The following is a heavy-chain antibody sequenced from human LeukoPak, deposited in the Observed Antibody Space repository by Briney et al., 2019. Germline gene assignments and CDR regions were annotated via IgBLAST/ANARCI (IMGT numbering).Heavy chain of an antibody. Sequence: QPGGSLRLSCAASGFTFTSYAMSWVRQAPGKGLEWVSAISGSGGSTYYADSVKGRFTISRDNSKNTLYLQMNSLRAEDTAVYYCAKAEDYYDAYYFDYWGQGTLVTVSS. J-gene: IGHJ4*02. CDR2: ISGSGGST. V-gene: IGHV3-23*01. CDR1: GFTFTSYA. D-gene: IGHD3-22*01. CDR3: AKAEDYYDAYYFDY.